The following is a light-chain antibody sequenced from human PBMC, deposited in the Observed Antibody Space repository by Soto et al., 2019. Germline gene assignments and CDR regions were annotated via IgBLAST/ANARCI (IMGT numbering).Light chain of an antibody. Sequence: EIVMTQSPATLSVSPGERATLSCRASQSVSSNLAWYQQIPGQAPRLLIYGASTRATGVPARFSGSGSGTEFTLTISRLQSEDFAVYYCQQYVNWPPSYTFGQGTKLAIK. CDR2: GAS. V-gene: IGKV3-15*01. CDR3: QQYVNWPPSYT. CDR1: QSVSSN. J-gene: IGKJ2*01.